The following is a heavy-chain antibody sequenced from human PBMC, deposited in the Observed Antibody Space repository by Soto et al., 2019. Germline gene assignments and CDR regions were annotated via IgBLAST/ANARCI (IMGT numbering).Heavy chain of an antibody. Sequence: GASVKVACKASGYTFTGYYMHWVRQAPGQGLEWMGWINPNSGGTNYAQKFQGWVTMTRDTSISTAYMELSRLRSDDTAVYYCARVGYYDSSGYYSPNDAFDIWGQGTMVTVSS. CDR3: ARVGYYDSSGYYSPNDAFDI. D-gene: IGHD3-22*01. J-gene: IGHJ3*02. V-gene: IGHV1-2*04. CDR2: INPNSGGT. CDR1: GYTFTGYY.